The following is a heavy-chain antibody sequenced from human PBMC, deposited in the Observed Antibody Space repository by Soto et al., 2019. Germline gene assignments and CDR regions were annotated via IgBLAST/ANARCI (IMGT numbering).Heavy chain of an antibody. D-gene: IGHD5-18*01. CDR3: ARGGAWFRIQRWDY. CDR2: INAGNGNT. Sequence: ASVKVSCKASGYTFTSYAMHWVRQAPGQRLEWMGWINAGNGNTKYSQKFQGRVTITRDTSASTAYMELSSLRSEDTAVYYCARGGAWFRIQRWDYWGQGTLVTVYS. V-gene: IGHV1-3*01. J-gene: IGHJ4*02. CDR1: GYTFTSYA.